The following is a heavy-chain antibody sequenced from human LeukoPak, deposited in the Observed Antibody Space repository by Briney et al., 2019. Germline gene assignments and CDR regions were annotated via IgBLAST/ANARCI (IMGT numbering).Heavy chain of an antibody. V-gene: IGHV1-18*01. CDR1: GYTFTSYG. CDR2: ISSYNGDT. CDR3: ARALYSDSSGYYPGLDH. J-gene: IGHJ4*02. Sequence: ASVKVSCKASGYTFTSYGISWVRQAPGQGLEWEGWISSYNGDTNYARRFQGRVTMTTDTSTKTSHMELRNLGSDDTAVYYCARALYSDSSGYYPGLDHWGQGTLVTVSS. D-gene: IGHD3-22*01.